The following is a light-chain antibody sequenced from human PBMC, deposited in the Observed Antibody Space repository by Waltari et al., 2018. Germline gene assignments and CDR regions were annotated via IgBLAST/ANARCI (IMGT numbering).Light chain of an antibody. CDR3: CSFAGSSTYYV. V-gene: IGLV2-14*01. CDR1: SSDVGAYNY. J-gene: IGLJ1*01. CDR2: EVT. Sequence: QSALTQPASVSGSPGQSITISCTGTSSDVGAYNYVSWYHQHPGKAPKLMIYEVTNRPSGVSNRFSGSKSGNTASLTISGLQAEDEAEYYCCSFAGSSTYYVFGTGTKVTVL.